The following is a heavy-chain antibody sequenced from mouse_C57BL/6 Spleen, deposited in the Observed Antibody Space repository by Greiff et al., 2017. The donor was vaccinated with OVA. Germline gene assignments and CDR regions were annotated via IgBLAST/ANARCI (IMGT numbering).Heavy chain of an antibody. CDR2: ISSGSSTI. CDR3: ARPGWGYYFDY. CDR1: GFTFSDYG. D-gene: IGHD2-3*01. J-gene: IGHJ2*01. Sequence: EVKVVESGGGLVKPGGSLKLSCAASGFTFSDYGMHWVRQAPEKGLEWVAYISSGSSTIYYADTVKGRFTISRDNAKNTLFLQMTSLRSEDTAMYYCARPGWGYYFDYWGQGTTLTVSS. V-gene: IGHV5-17*01.